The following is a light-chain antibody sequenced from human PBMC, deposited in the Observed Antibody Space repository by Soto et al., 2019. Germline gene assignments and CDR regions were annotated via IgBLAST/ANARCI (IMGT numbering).Light chain of an antibody. V-gene: IGLV2-11*01. CDR2: DVS. CDR3: CSYAGSYTVV. Sequence: QSLLTQPRSVSGSPGQSVTISCTGTSSYVGGYNYVSWYQQHPGKAPKLMIYDVSKRPSGVPDRFSGSKSGNTASLTISGLQAEDEADYYCCSYAGSYTVVFGGGTKVTVL. CDR1: SSYVGGYNY. J-gene: IGLJ2*01.